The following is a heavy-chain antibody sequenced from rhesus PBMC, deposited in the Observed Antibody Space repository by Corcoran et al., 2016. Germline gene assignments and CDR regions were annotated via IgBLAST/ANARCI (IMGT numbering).Heavy chain of an antibody. CDR1: GASISSYY. CDR2: ISGGRCST. J-gene: IGHJ4*01. Sequence: QVQLQESGPGLVKPSETLPLTCVVSGASISSYYWSWIRKSPGKGLEWSGYISGGRCSTNYNPALKIRGTISKDTSKNQFYLKVTSVTSAGTAVYDCSRGGNYFDSLSQGVLVTVSS. V-gene: IGHV4-165*01. CDR3: SRGGNYFDS.